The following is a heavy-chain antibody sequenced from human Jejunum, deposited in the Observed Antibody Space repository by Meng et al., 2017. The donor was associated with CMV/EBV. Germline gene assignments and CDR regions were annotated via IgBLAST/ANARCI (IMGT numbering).Heavy chain of an antibody. Sequence: SGKGACEASGYSCSDYYMNWERQAPGQGLEWMGWINPKTGGTDYAQKFQGRVTLTRDTSITTVYMELSNLKSDDSAVYYCSSAPGDYWGQGTLVTVSS. CDR2: INPKTGGT. D-gene: IGHD1-14*01. V-gene: IGHV1-2*02. J-gene: IGHJ4*02. CDR3: SSAPGDY. CDR1: GYSCSDYY.